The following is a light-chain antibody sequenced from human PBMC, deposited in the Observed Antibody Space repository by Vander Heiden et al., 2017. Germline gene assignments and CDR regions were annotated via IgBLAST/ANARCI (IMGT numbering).Light chain of an antibody. CDR1: QSISSW. CDR2: KAS. V-gene: IGKV1-5*03. CDR3: QHENSSPYT. Sequence: DIQMTQSPSTLSASVGDRVTITCRASQSISSWLAWYQQKQGKAPKLLIYKASSLESGVPSRFSGSGSGTEFTLTISSLQPDDFATYYCQHENSSPYTFGQGTKMDIK. J-gene: IGKJ2*01.